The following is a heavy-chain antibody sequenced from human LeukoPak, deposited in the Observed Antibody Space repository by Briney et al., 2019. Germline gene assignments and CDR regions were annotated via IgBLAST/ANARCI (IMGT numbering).Heavy chain of an antibody. V-gene: IGHV3-21*01. CDR3: ARVGDSSSWYYYYMDV. CDR1: GFTFSSYS. J-gene: IGHJ6*03. D-gene: IGHD6-13*01. Sequence: KPGGSLRLSCAASGFTFSSYSMNWVRQAPGKGLEWVSSIRSSSGYTYYADSVKGRFTISRDNAKNSLYLQMNSLRAEDTAVYYCARVGDSSSWYYYYMDVWGKGTTVTISS. CDR2: IRSSSGYT.